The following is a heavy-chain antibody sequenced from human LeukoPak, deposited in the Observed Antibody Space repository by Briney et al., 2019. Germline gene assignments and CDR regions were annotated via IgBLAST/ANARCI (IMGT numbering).Heavy chain of an antibody. CDR1: GGFNTHYY. CDR2: IYHSGST. V-gene: IGHV4-59*12. Sequence: SETLSLTCSVSGGFNTHYYWSWMRQPPGRGLEWIGYIYHSGSTNYNPSLKSRVTISVDTSKNQFSLKLSSVTAADTAVYYCARTARRYTNSWYRQYYFDYWGQGTLVTVSS. CDR3: ARTARRYTNSWYRQYYFDY. J-gene: IGHJ4*02. D-gene: IGHD6-13*01.